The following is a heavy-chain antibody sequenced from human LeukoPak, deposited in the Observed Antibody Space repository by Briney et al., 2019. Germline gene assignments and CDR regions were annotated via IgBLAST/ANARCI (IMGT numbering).Heavy chain of an antibody. CDR1: GFTFSSYA. V-gene: IGHV3-23*01. Sequence: GGSLRLSCAASGFTFSSYAMSWVRQAPGKGLEWVSAISGSGGSTYYADSVKGRFTISRDNSKNTLYLQMNSLRAEDTAVYYCAKDQFPRDIVVAVADFDYWGQGTLVTVSS. D-gene: IGHD2-15*01. J-gene: IGHJ4*02. CDR2: ISGSGGST. CDR3: AKDQFPRDIVVAVADFDY.